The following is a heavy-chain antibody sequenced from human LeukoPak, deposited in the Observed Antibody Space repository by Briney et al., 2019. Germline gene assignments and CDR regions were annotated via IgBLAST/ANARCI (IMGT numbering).Heavy chain of an antibody. D-gene: IGHD3-3*01. V-gene: IGHV4-61*01. CDR2: IYYSGST. CDR3: ARAFTIFGTWFDP. Sequence: PSETLSLTCTVSGGPVSSGSYYWSWIRQPPGKGLEWIGYIYYSGSTNYNPSLKSRVTISVDTSKNQFSLKLSSVTAADTAVYYCARAFTIFGTWFDPWGQGTLVTVSS. J-gene: IGHJ5*02. CDR1: GGPVSSGSYY.